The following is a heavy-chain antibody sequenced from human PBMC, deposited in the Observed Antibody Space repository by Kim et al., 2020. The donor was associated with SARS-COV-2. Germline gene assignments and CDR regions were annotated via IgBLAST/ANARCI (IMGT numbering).Heavy chain of an antibody. CDR3: ARRRGVRMVRGVPPGYNWLDP. V-gene: IGHV5-51*01. Sequence: GESLKISCKGSGYSFTSYWIGWVRQMPGKGLEWMGIIYPGDSDTSYSPSFQGQVTISADKSISTAYLQWSSLKASDTAMYYCARRRGVRMVRGVPPGYNWLDPWGQGTLVTVAS. J-gene: IGHJ5*02. D-gene: IGHD3-10*01. CDR2: IYPGDSDT. CDR1: GYSFTSYW.